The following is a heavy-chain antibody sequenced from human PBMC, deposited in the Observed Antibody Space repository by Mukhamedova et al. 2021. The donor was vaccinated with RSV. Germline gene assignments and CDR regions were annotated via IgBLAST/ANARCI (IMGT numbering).Heavy chain of an antibody. D-gene: IGHD1-26*01. CDR2: IWYDGSNK. CDR1: SSYG. J-gene: IGHJ4*02. Sequence: SSYGMHWVRQAPGKGLEWVAVIWYDGSNKYYADSVKGRFTISRDNSKNTLYLQMNSLRAEDTGVYDWARSSGSYGPYYFDYWGQ. CDR3: ARSSGSYGPYYFDY. V-gene: IGHV3-33*01.